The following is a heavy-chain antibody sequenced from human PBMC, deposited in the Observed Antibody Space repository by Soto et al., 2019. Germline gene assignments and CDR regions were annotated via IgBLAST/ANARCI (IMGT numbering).Heavy chain of an antibody. CDR1: GYTFTSYY. J-gene: IGHJ4*02. Sequence: GASVKVSCKASGYTFTSYYMHWVRQAPGQGLEWMGIINPSGGSTSYAQKFKGRVTMTRDTSTSTVYMELSSLRSEDTTVYYCARDFGYYYDSSGYYSESERQDYWGQGTLVTVSS. V-gene: IGHV1-46*03. D-gene: IGHD3-22*01. CDR2: INPSGGST. CDR3: ARDFGYYYDSSGYYSESERQDY.